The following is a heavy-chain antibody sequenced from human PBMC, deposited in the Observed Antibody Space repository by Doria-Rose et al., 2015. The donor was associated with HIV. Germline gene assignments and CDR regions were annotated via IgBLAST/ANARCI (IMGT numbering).Heavy chain of an antibody. CDR1: GGSFSGYY. Sequence: QVQLQESGAGLVKPSETLSLTCAVFGGSFSGYYWSWIRQPPGKGLEWIGEINHSGSTNYKTSIKSRVTISLDTSRTLFSRKRSSVTAADTAVYYCARGLLRGGWNDVDYYYGMDVWGQGTTVTVSS. CDR3: ARGLLRGGWNDVDYYYGMDV. V-gene: IGHV4-34*01. D-gene: IGHD1-1*01. CDR2: INHSGST. J-gene: IGHJ6*02.